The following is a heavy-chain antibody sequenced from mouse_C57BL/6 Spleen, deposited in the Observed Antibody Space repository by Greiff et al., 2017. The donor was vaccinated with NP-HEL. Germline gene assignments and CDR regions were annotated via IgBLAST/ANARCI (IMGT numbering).Heavy chain of an antibody. CDR1: GFTFSDYY. Sequence: EVQLVESGGGLVQPGGSLKLSCAASGFTFSDYYMYWVRQTPEKRLEWVAYISNGGGSTYYPDTVKGRFTISRDNAKNTLYLQMSRLKSEDTAMYYCARRGLYYDYDEVYAMDYWGQGTSVTVSS. J-gene: IGHJ4*01. D-gene: IGHD2-4*01. V-gene: IGHV5-12*01. CDR2: ISNGGGST. CDR3: ARRGLYYDYDEVYAMDY.